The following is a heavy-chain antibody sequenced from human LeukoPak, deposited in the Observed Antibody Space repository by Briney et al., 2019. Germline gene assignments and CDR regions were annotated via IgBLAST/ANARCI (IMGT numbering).Heavy chain of an antibody. V-gene: IGHV6-1*01. D-gene: IGHD1-26*01. Sequence: SQTLSLTCAISGDSVSSNSAAWNWIRQSPSRGLEWLGRTYYRSKWYNDYAVSVKGRITINPDTSKNQFSLQLNSVTPEDTAVYYCARGSRGSYYYYYGMDVWGQGTTVTVSS. CDR2: TYYRSKWYN. J-gene: IGHJ6*02. CDR1: GDSVSSNSAA. CDR3: ARGSRGSYYYYYGMDV.